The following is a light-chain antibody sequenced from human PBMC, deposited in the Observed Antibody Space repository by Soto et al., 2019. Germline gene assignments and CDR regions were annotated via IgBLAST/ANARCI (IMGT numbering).Light chain of an antibody. CDR3: RSYTVSNTGV. J-gene: IGLJ3*02. V-gene: IGLV2-14*03. CDR1: SSDVGANNY. Sequence: QSALTQPASVSGSPGQSITISCAGTSSDVGANNYVSWYQQHPGKDPKLIIYDVSNRPSGISSRFSGSRSANTASLTISGLQAEDEGDYYCRSYTVSNTGVFGGGTKLTVL. CDR2: DVS.